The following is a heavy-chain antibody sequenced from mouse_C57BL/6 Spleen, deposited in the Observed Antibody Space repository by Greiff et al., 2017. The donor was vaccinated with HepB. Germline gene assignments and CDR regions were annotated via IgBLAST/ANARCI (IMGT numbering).Heavy chain of an antibody. Sequence: QVQLKESGPGLVQPSQSLSITCTVSGFSLTSYGVHWVRQSPGKGLEWLGVIWRGGSTDYNAAFMSRLSITKDNSKSQVFFKMNSLQADDTAIYYCAKRSNYVGEYYAMDYWGQGTPVTVSS. CDR1: GFSLTSYG. J-gene: IGHJ4*01. CDR3: AKRSNYVGEYYAMDY. V-gene: IGHV2-5*01. CDR2: IWRGGST. D-gene: IGHD2-5*01.